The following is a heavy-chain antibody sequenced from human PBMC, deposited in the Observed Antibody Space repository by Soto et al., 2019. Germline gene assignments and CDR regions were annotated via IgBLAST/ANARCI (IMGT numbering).Heavy chain of an antibody. D-gene: IGHD4-17*01. Sequence: QVQLVQSGAEVKKPGSSVKVSCKASGGTFSSYTISWVRQAPGQGLEWMGRIIPILGIANYAQKFQGRVTITADKSTSTAYMELSSLRSEDTAVYYCARETTVTSREDYYYGMDVWGQGTTVTVSS. J-gene: IGHJ6*02. CDR3: ARETTVTSREDYYYGMDV. V-gene: IGHV1-69*08. CDR1: GGTFSSYT. CDR2: IIPILGIA.